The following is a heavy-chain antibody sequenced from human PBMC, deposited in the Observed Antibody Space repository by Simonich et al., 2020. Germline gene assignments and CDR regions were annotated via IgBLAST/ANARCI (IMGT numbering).Heavy chain of an antibody. V-gene: IGHV4-59*08. CDR3: ARLPDY. CDR2: IYYSVST. Sequence: QVQLQESGPGLVKPSETLSLTYTVSGGSISGYYWSWIRQPPGKGLEWIGYIYYSVSTNYNPSHKSRGTISVDTSKNQFSLKLSSVTAADTAVYYCARLPDYWGQGTLVTVSS. J-gene: IGHJ4*02. CDR1: GGSISGYY.